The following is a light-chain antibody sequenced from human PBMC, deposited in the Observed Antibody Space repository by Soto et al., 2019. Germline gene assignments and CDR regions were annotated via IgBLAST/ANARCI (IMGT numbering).Light chain of an antibody. CDR3: SPYTSTSTRL. V-gene: IGLV2-14*01. Sequence: QSVLTQPASVSGSPGQWITISCTGTSSDVGGYNYVSWYQQHPGKAPKLMIYEVSNRPSGVSNRFSGSKSGNTASLTISGLQAEDEADYYCSPYTSTSTRLFGTGTKVTVL. CDR1: SSDVGGYNY. CDR2: EVS. J-gene: IGLJ1*01.